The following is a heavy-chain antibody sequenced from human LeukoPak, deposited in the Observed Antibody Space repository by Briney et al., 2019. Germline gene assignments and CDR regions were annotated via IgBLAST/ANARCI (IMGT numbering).Heavy chain of an antibody. CDR1: GYTFTGYI. V-gene: IGHV1-2*02. Sequence: ASVKVSCKASGYTFTGYIMHWVRQAPGQGLEWMGWINPNSGDTNYAQKFQGRVTMTRDTSISTVYMELSRLRSDDTAVYYCARPKDYGDYRLFDYWGQGALVT. J-gene: IGHJ4*02. D-gene: IGHD4-17*01. CDR3: ARPKDYGDYRLFDY. CDR2: INPNSGDT.